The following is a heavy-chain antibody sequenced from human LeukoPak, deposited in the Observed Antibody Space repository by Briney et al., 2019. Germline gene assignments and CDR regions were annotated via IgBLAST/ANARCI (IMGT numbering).Heavy chain of an antibody. CDR1: GFTFRSHW. CDR3: ARSLGYSSGG. CDR2: ISTDGTTT. Sequence: GGSLRLSCAASGFTFRSHWMHWVRHVPGKGLVWVSHISTDGTTTNYADSVKGRFTISRDNAKDTLYLQMHSLRVDDTAVYYCARSLGYSSGGWGQGTLVTVSS. J-gene: IGHJ4*02. D-gene: IGHD2-15*01. V-gene: IGHV3-74*01.